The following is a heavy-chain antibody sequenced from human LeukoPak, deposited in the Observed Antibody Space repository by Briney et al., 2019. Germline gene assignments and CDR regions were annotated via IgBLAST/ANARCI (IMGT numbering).Heavy chain of an antibody. CDR3: ARDGPYYYYGMDV. V-gene: IGHV3-64*02. CDR1: GFTFSSYA. J-gene: IGHJ6*02. CDR2: ISSNGGST. Sequence: GGSLSLSCSASGFTFSSYAMHWVRQAPRKGLEYVSAISSNGGSTYYADSVKGRFTISRDNSKNTLYLQMGSLRAEDMAVYYCARDGPYYYYGMDVWGLGTTVTVSS.